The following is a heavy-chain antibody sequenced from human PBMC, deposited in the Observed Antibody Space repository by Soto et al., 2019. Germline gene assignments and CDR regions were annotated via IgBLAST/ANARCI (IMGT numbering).Heavy chain of an antibody. J-gene: IGHJ4*02. CDR2: IYHSGST. Sequence: SETLSLTCDVSGDTISTGGYTWAWIRQPPGKALEWIGHIYHSGSTYYNPSLKSRVTISVDRSKNQFSLKLSSVAAADTAVYYCARSLWFGEDYYDYWGQGTPVTVSS. D-gene: IGHD3-10*01. V-gene: IGHV4-30-2*01. CDR1: GDTISTGGYT. CDR3: ARSLWFGEDYYDY.